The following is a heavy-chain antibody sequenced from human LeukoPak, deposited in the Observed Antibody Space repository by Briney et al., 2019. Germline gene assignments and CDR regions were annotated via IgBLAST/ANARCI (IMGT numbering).Heavy chain of an antibody. CDR3: ARDSRCCSGGSCYFYVFDY. CDR2: ISVYSGNT. D-gene: IGHD2-15*01. J-gene: IGHJ4*02. Sequence: ASVKVSCKTSGYTFTSYGLGWVRQAPGQGLEWMGWISVYSGNTNYAQKFQGRVTMTTDTSTSTAYMDLRSLRSDDTAVYYCARDSRCCSGGSCYFYVFDYWGQGTLVTVSS. V-gene: IGHV1-18*04. CDR1: GYTFTSYG.